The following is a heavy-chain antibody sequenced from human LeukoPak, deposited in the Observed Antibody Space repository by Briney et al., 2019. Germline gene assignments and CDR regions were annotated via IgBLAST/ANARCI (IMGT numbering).Heavy chain of an antibody. CDR3: AREDNVDY. V-gene: IGHV3-21*01. CDR1: GFTFSSYS. J-gene: IGHJ4*02. D-gene: IGHD1-14*01. Sequence: MSGXXLRLSCAASGFTFSSYSMNWVRQAPGKGLEWVSSISSSSSYIYYADSVKGRFTISRDNAKNSLYLQMNSLRAEDTAVYYCAREDNVDYWGQGTLVTVSS. CDR2: ISSSSSYI.